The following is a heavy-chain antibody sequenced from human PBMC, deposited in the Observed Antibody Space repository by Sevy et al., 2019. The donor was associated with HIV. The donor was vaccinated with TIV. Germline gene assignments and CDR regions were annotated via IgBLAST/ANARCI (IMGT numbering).Heavy chain of an antibody. CDR3: ASGRGYSYSLNY. CDR2: IYTSGNT. J-gene: IGHJ4*02. Sequence: SETLSLNCTVSGDSVTNYYWNWIRQPAGKGLEWIGRIYTSGNTNSGNTNYNPSLKSRVTMSVDTSKNRFSLKLTSVTAADTAVYYCASGRGYSYSLNYWGQRTVVTVSS. V-gene: IGHV4-4*07. D-gene: IGHD2-2*03. CDR1: GDSVTNYY.